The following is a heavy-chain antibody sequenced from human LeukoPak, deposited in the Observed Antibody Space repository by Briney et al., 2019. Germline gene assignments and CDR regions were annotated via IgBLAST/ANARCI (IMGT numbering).Heavy chain of an antibody. CDR1: GGSISSYY. CDR3: ARGNGIVGAIFDY. CDR2: IYYSGST. J-gene: IGHJ4*02. V-gene: IGHV4-59*08. Sequence: PSETLSLTCTVSGGSISSYYWSWIRQPPGKGLEWIGYIYYSGSTNYTPSLKSRVTISVDTSKNQFSLKLSSVTAADTAVYYCARGNGIVGAIFDYWGQGTLVTVSS. D-gene: IGHD1-26*01.